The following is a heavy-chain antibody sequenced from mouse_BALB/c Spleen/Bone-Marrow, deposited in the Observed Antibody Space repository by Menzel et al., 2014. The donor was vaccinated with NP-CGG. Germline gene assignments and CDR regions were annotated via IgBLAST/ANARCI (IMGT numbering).Heavy chain of an antibody. CDR2: IRNKANGYTT. Sequence: EVHLVESGGGLVQPGCSLRPSCATSGFTFSDYYMSWVRQPPGKALEWLGFIRNKANGYTTEYSASVKGRFTISRDNSQSILYLQMNTLRAEDSATYYCARDTNYGNYYWYFDVWGAGTTVTVSS. CDR3: ARDTNYGNYYWYFDV. V-gene: IGHV7-3*02. J-gene: IGHJ1*01. CDR1: GFTFSDYY. D-gene: IGHD2-1*01.